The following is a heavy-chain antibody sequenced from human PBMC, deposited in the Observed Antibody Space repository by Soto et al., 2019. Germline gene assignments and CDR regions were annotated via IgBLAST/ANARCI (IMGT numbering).Heavy chain of an antibody. CDR1: GFSLSTSGLG. CDR3: AHRLSGHNWFDP. D-gene: IGHD2-15*01. CDR2: IYWDDDK. J-gene: IGHJ5*02. Sequence: QITLKESGPTLVKPTQTLTLTCTFSGFSLSTSGLGVGWIRQSPGKALEWLALIYWDDDKRYSPSLKSRLTITKDTSKNQVVLTMTNMDPVDTGTYYCAHRLSGHNWFDPWGQGTLVTVSS. V-gene: IGHV2-5*02.